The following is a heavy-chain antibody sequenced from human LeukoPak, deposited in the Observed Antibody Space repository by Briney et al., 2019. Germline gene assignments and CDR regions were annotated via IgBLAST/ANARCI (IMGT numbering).Heavy chain of an antibody. CDR1: GGSIISCGYY. CDR2: IHDSGST. D-gene: IGHD5-24*01. CDR3: ARTIRDDYDLYMDV. J-gene: IGHJ6*03. Sequence: PSETLSLTCTVSGGSIISCGYYWSWIPQAPGKGLEWIWYIHDSGSTYYNPSLKSRLTMSVVTSKNQFSLRLNSVTAADPAVYYCARTIRDDYDLYMDVWGKGTTVTVSS. V-gene: IGHV4-31*03.